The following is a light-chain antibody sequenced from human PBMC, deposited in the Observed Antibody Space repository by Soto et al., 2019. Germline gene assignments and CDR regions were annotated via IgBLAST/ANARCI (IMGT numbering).Light chain of an antibody. V-gene: IGKV3-20*01. CDR1: QSVSSSY. CDR2: GAS. CDR3: QQYGSSPPWT. J-gene: IGKJ1*01. Sequence: EIVLTQSPGTLSLSPGERATLSCRASQSVSSSYLAWYQPKPGQAPRLLIYGASSRATGIPDRFSGSGSGTDFTLTISRLEPEDFAVYYCQQYGSSPPWTCGQGTKVEIK.